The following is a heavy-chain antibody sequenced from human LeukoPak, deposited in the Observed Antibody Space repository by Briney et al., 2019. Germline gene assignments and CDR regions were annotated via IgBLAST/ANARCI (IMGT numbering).Heavy chain of an antibody. Sequence: GGSLRLSCAASGFTFSSYAMTWVRQAPGKGLEWVSAISGSGGSTHYADSVKGRFTISRDNSKNTLYLQMNSLRAEDTAVYYCAKSFLVVVAGAFDYWGQGTLVTVSS. V-gene: IGHV3-23*01. CDR1: GFTFSSYA. D-gene: IGHD2-15*01. CDR3: AKSFLVVVAGAFDY. J-gene: IGHJ4*02. CDR2: ISGSGGST.